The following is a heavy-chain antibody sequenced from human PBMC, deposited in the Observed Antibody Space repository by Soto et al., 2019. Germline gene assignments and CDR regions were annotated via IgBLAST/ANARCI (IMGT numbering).Heavy chain of an antibody. Sequence: LRLSCAASGFTFSSYWMTWVRQAPGKGLEFLATIKPDGSDTYYVDSVKGRFTISRDNAKNSLSLQMNSLRAEDTALYYCATDLNWSGTWGQGTMVTVS. D-gene: IGHD3-3*01. CDR2: IKPDGSDT. CDR1: GFTFSSYW. V-gene: IGHV3-7*01. J-gene: IGHJ3*01. CDR3: ATDLNWSGT.